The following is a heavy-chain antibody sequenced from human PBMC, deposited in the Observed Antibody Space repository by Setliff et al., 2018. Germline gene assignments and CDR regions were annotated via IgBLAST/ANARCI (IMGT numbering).Heavy chain of an antibody. J-gene: IGHJ3*02. Sequence: GGSLRLSCAASGSSFSYYAMSWVRQAPGKGLEWVSLISGSGSSTYYADSVKGRFTISRDSSKNTLYLQMSSLRAEDTAVYYCVKTHWDTWIRGAFDIWGQGTMVTVSS. CDR3: VKTHWDTWIRGAFDI. D-gene: IGHD3-10*01. CDR2: ISGSGSST. CDR1: GSSFSYYA. V-gene: IGHV3-23*01.